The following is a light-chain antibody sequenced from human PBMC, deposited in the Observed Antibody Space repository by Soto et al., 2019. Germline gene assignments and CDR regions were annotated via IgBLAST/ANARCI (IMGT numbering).Light chain of an antibody. J-gene: IGKJ1*01. CDR1: QSISNR. CDR3: QQYYSYSWT. V-gene: IGKV1-5*03. Sequence: DIQMTQFPSTLSASVGDRVTITCRASQSISNRLAWFQQKSGEAPRILIHKASILESGVPSRFSGSGSGTEFTLTISSLQPDDFATYYCQQYYSYSWTFGQGTRVEIK. CDR2: KAS.